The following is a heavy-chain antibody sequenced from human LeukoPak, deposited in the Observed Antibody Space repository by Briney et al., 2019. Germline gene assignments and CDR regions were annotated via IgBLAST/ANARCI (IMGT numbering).Heavy chain of an antibody. V-gene: IGHV3-9*03. CDR1: GFTFDDYA. J-gene: IGHJ4*02. CDR3: AKADCSGGSCPFEY. D-gene: IGHD2-15*01. CDR2: ISWDSGNI. Sequence: GGSLRLSCVVSGFTFDDYAMHWVRQAPGKGLEWVSGISWDSGNIGYADSVKGRFTISRDNAKNSLYLQMNSLRAEDMAFYYCAKADCSGGSCPFEYWGQGTLVTVSS.